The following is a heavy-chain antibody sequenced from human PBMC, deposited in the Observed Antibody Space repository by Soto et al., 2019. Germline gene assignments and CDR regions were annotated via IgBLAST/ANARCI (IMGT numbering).Heavy chain of an antibody. V-gene: IGHV3-15*01. D-gene: IGHD6-13*01. J-gene: IGHJ4*02. CDR2: IKSKTDGGTT. CDR3: TTDLGQQLVPLDY. Sequence: GGSLRVSCAASGFTFSNAWMSWVRRAPGKGLEWVGRIKSKTDGGTTDYAAPVKGRFTISRDDSKNTLYLQMNSLKTEDTAVYYGTTDLGQQLVPLDYWGQGTLVTVSS. CDR1: GFTFSNAW.